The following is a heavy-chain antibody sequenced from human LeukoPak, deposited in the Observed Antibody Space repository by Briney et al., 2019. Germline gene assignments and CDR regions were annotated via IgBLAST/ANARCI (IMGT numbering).Heavy chain of an antibody. D-gene: IGHD3-16*02. CDR2: MNPNNGNA. V-gene: IGHV1-8*01. CDR3: ARGETVYGGAIVY. CDR1: GYTFTNYD. J-gene: IGHJ4*02. Sequence: GASVKVSCKASGYTFTNYDINWVRQATGQGLEWMGWMNPNNGNAGYAQKFQDKVTMTRDTSISTAYMELSSLRSEDTAIYYCARGETVYGGAIVYWGQGTLVTVSS.